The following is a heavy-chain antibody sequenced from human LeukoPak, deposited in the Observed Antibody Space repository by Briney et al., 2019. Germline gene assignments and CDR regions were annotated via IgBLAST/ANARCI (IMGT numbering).Heavy chain of an antibody. CDR1: GDSVSNNSAI. CDR2: TYYRSKWYN. J-gene: IGHJ4*02. Sequence: SQTLSLTCAISGDSVSNNSAIWIWIRQSPSKGLQWLGRTYYRSKWYNAYAVSVKSRITLNVDTSKNQFSLQLNSVTPEDTAVYYCARSSNLHYFDYWGQGTQVTVSS. CDR3: ARSSNLHYFDY. V-gene: IGHV6-1*01.